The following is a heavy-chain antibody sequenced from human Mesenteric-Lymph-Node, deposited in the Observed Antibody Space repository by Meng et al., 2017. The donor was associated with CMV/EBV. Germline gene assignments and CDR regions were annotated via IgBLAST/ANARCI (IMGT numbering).Heavy chain of an antibody. CDR3: ARTAVTIFGVVIMDNWFDP. D-gene: IGHD3-3*01. CDR2: IYYSGST. J-gene: IGHJ5*02. V-gene: IGHV4-61*01. CDR1: GGSVSSGSYY. Sequence: SETLSLTCTVSGGSVSSGSYYWSWIRQPPGKGLEWIGYIYYSGSTNYNPSLKSRVTISVDTSKNQFSLKLSSVTAADTAVYYCARTAVTIFGVVIMDNWFDPWGQGTLVTVSS.